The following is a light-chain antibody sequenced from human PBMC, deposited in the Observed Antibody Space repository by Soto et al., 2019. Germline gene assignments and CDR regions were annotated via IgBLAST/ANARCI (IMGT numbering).Light chain of an antibody. V-gene: IGKV3-20*01. CDR3: QQYDTSPRT. CDR2: GAS. J-gene: IGKJ1*01. Sequence: EIVLTQSPGTLSLSPGERATLSCRASQSVSSSYLAWYQQKPGQSPRLLIFGASSRATGTPDRFSGSGSGTDFNLTISRLEPEDFAVYYCQQYDTSPRTFGQGTKVEIK. CDR1: QSVSSSY.